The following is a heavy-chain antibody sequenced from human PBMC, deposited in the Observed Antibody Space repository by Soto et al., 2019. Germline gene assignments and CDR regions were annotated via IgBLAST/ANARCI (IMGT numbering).Heavy chain of an antibody. CDR3: ARAAYGWN. J-gene: IGHJ4*02. Sequence: QVQLVESGGGLVKPGGSLRLSCVVSGFTFRDYYMSWIRQAPGKGLEWVSDISTSGSTTYYADSVKGRFSVSRDNAQNSLYLQMHSLRAEDTALYYCARAAYGWNWGQGTLVTVSS. CDR2: ISTSGSTT. V-gene: IGHV3-11*01. D-gene: IGHD4-17*01. CDR1: GFTFRDYY.